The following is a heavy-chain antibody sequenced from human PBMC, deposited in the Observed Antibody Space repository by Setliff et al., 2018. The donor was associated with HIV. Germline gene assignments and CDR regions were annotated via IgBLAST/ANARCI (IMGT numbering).Heavy chain of an antibody. CDR3: ARQLAVADYFDY. Sequence: PSETLSLTCSVSGGSFSSDSYYWGWIRQFPGKGLEWIGSIYYSGSTYYHPSLKSRVTISVDTSKNQFSLKLSSVTAADTAVYYCARQLAVADYFDYWGQGTLVTVSS. CDR2: IYYSGST. V-gene: IGHV4-39*07. D-gene: IGHD6-19*01. J-gene: IGHJ4*02. CDR1: GGSFSSDSYY.